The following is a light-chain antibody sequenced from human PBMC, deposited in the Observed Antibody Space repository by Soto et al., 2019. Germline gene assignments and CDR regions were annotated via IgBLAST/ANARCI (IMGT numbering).Light chain of an antibody. CDR1: QSISSY. Sequence: MTPSPATLSVSPCERAPLSCRASQSISSYLAWYQQKPGQAPRLLIYGASTRATDIPARFSGGGSGTEFTLTISSLQSEDFAVYYCHQYNDWPRGTVGQGTKVDIK. CDR3: HQYNDWPRGT. J-gene: IGKJ1*01. CDR2: GAS. V-gene: IGKV3-15*01.